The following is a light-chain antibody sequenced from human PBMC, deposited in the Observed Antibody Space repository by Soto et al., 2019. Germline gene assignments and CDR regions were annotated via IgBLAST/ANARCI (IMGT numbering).Light chain of an antibody. J-gene: IGKJ4*01. Sequence: EIVMTHSLATLSVSPGERVTLSCSPSQPVHSHLAWYQQRPGQAPRPLIYAASTRATGIPGRFSGNGFGTEFTLTISSLQSEDFAVYYCQQYSDWPLTFGGGTKVEIK. CDR1: QPVHSH. CDR2: AAS. V-gene: IGKV3D-15*01. CDR3: QQYSDWPLT.